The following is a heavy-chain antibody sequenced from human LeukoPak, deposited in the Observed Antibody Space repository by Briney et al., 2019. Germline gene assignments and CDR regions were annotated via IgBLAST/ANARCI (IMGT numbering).Heavy chain of an antibody. J-gene: IGHJ4*02. CDR1: GFTFSSYS. D-gene: IGHD3-10*01. CDR2: IYSGGST. Sequence: GGSLRLSCAASGFTFSSYSMNWVRQAPGKGLEWVSVIYSGGSTYYADSVKGRFTISRDNAKNSLYLQMNSLRAEDTAVYYCARARGFGARFYFDYWGQGTLVTVSS. V-gene: IGHV3-66*01. CDR3: ARARGFGARFYFDY.